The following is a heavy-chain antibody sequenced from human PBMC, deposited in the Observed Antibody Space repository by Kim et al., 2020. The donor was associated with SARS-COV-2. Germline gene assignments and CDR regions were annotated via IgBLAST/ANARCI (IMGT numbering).Heavy chain of an antibody. V-gene: IGHV6-1*01. J-gene: IGHJ4*02. CDR2: TYYRSKWYN. Sequence: SQTLSLTCAISGDSVSSNSAAWNWIRQSPSRGLEWLGRTYYRSKWYNDYAVSVKSRITINPDTSKNQFSLQLNSVTPEDTAVYYCAREPNLDYYGSGSWGFDYRGQGTLVPVPS. CDR1: GDSVSSNSAA. CDR3: AREPNLDYYGSGSWGFDY. D-gene: IGHD3-10*01.